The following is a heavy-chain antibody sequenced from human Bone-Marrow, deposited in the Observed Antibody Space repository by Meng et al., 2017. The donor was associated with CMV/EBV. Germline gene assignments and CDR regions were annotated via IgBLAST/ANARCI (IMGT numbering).Heavy chain of an antibody. V-gene: IGHV3-21*01. Sequence: GESLKISCAASGFTFSSYGMHWVRQAPGKGLEWVSSISSSSSYIYYADSVKGRFTISRDNSKNTLYLQMNGLRAEDTAVYYCAREGRYDFWSGYWDYYYGMDVWGQGTTVTVSS. CDR1: GFTFSSYG. D-gene: IGHD3-3*01. J-gene: IGHJ6*02. CDR3: AREGRYDFWSGYWDYYYGMDV. CDR2: ISSSSSYI.